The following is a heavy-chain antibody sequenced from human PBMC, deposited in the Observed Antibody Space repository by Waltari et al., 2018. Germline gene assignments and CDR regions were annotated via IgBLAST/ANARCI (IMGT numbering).Heavy chain of an antibody. CDR2: IYYSGST. D-gene: IGHD3-9*01. CDR1: GAYFESSSHY. J-gene: IGHJ4*02. CDR3: ARTAYDHLTGYPTLDH. Sequence: QVQLQESGPGLVKPSETLSLTCSVSGAYFESSSHYWGWVRQPPGKGLEWIGSIYYSGSTYYNPSLKSRGNMSVDTANSQFSLKVTSVTAADTAIYYCARTAYDHLTGYPTLDHWGQGILVTVSS. V-gene: IGHV4-39*07.